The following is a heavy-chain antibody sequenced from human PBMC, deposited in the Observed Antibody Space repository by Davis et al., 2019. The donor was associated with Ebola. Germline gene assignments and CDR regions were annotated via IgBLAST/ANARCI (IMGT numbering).Heavy chain of an antibody. CDR2: IIPILGIA. Sequence: SVKVSCKASGGTFSSYAISWVRQAPGQGLEWMGRIIPILGIANYAQKFQGRVTITADKSTSTAYMELTSLRFEDTALYYCARHHGMDVWGQGTTVTVSS. V-gene: IGHV1-69*04. CDR1: GGTFSSYA. CDR3: ARHHGMDV. J-gene: IGHJ6*02.